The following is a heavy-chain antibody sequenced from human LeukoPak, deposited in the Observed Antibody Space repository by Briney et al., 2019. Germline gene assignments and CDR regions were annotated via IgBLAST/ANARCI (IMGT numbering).Heavy chain of an antibody. V-gene: IGHV1-18*01. Sequence: GASVTVSCKASGYTFTSYGISWVRQAPGQGLEWMGWISAYNGNTNYAQKLQGRVTMTTDTSTSTAYMELRSLRSDDTAVYYCARVHPDPYCSSTSCYFLFFDYWGQGTLVTVSS. CDR3: ARVHPDPYCSSTSCYFLFFDY. D-gene: IGHD2-2*01. CDR1: GYTFTSYG. J-gene: IGHJ4*02. CDR2: ISAYNGNT.